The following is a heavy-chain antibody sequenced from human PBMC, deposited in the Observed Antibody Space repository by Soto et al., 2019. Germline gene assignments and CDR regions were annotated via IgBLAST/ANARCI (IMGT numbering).Heavy chain of an antibody. J-gene: IGHJ4*02. CDR2: INPSGGST. D-gene: IGHD4-17*01. CDR1: GYTFTSYY. CDR3: ARDRGVYDYGDSGSSEFDY. Sequence: GASVKVSCKASGYTFTSYYMHWVRQAPGQGLEWMGIINPSGGSTSYAQKFQGRVTMTRDTSTSTVYMELSSLRSEDTAVYYCARDRGVYDYGDSGSSEFDYWGQGTLVTVSS. V-gene: IGHV1-46*01.